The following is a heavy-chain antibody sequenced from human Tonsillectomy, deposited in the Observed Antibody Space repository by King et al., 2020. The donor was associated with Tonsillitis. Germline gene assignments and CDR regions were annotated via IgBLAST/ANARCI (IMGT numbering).Heavy chain of an antibody. CDR3: ASAGKGGVFDY. CDR1: RFTFSSYG. Sequence: QLVESGGGVVQPGRSLRLSCAASRFTFSSYGMHWVRQAPGKGLEWVAVIWYDGSNKYYVDSVKGRFTISRDNSKNTLYLQMNSLRAEDTAVYYCASAGKGGVFDYWGQGALVTVSS. CDR2: IWYDGSNK. J-gene: IGHJ4*02. V-gene: IGHV3-33*01. D-gene: IGHD6-13*01.